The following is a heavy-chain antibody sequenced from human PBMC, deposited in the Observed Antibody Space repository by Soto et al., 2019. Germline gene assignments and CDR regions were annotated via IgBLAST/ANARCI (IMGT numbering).Heavy chain of an antibody. CDR2: VSQSGNT. Sequence: PSETLSLTCAVSIGSISSSHWWSWVRQPPGKGLEWIGEVSQSGNTNYNPSLKSRVTISVDKSKNQFSLNLSSVTAADTAMYYCAGRDYTWGSPFWGQGTMVTVS. V-gene: IGHV4-4*02. J-gene: IGHJ3*01. CDR3: AGRDYTWGSPF. CDR1: IGSISSSHW. D-gene: IGHD3-16*01.